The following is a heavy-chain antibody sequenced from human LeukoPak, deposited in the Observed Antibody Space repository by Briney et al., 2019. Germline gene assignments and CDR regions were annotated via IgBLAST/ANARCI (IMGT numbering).Heavy chain of an antibody. D-gene: IGHD3-9*01. J-gene: IGHJ4*02. CDR1: GFTFSSYA. CDR2: ISGSGGST. V-gene: IGHV3-23*01. CDR3: AKDPIPRLRYFDWDFDY. Sequence: PGGSLRLSCAASGFTFSSYAMSWVRQAPGKGLEWVSAISGSGGSTYYADSVKGRFTISRDNSKNTLYLQMSSLRAEDTAVYYCAKDPIPRLRYFDWDFDYWGQGTLVTVSS.